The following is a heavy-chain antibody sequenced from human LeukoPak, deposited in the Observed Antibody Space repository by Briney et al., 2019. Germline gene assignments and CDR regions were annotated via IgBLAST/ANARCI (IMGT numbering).Heavy chain of an antibody. CDR3: ARDGDTAMILFAFDI. CDR1: GGSISSFY. CDR2: ISYFGST. V-gene: IGHV4-59*01. Sequence: SETLSLTCIVSGGSISSFYWSWIRQPPGKGLEWIGYISYFGSTNYNPSLESRVTMSVDTSKNQFSLKLSSMTAADTAVYYCARDGDTAMILFAFDIWGQGTMVTVSS. J-gene: IGHJ3*02. D-gene: IGHD5-18*01.